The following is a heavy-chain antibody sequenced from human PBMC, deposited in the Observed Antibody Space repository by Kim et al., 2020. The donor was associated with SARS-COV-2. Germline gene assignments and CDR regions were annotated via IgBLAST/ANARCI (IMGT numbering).Heavy chain of an antibody. Sequence: GGSLRLSCTASGFTLSNYALYWVRQAPGKGLEWVAVLFHGDVNTNYADSVEGRFTISRDKSKNTLYLQMDSLRADDTALYFCANRPTGAVGLDIWGQGTVVTVSS. V-gene: IGHV3-23*01. CDR2: LFHGDVNT. D-gene: IGHD4-17*01. CDR1: GFTLSNYA. CDR3: ANRPTGAVGLDI. J-gene: IGHJ3*02.